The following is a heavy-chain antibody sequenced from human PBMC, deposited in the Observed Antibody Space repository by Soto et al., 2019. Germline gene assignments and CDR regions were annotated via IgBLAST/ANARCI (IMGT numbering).Heavy chain of an antibody. D-gene: IGHD3-3*01. V-gene: IGHV1-69*13. Sequence: GASVKVSCKASGGTFSSYAISWVRQAPGQGLEWMGGIIPIFGTANYAQKFQGRVTITADESTSTAYMELSSLRSEDTAVYYCARSSGPTGFWSGYLGAGPLYYYYGMDVWGQGTTVTVSS. CDR3: ARSSGPTGFWSGYLGAGPLYYYYGMDV. CDR2: IIPIFGTA. J-gene: IGHJ6*02. CDR1: GGTFSSYA.